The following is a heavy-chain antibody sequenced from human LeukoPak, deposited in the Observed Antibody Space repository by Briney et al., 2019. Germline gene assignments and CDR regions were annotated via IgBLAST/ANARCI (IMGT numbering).Heavy chain of an antibody. Sequence: SETLSLTCTVSGGSICSHYWSWIRQPPGKGLEWIGYIYYSGSTNYNPSLKSRVTISVDTSKNQFSLKLSSVTATDTAVYYCASDLWFGAWGQGTLVTVSS. CDR1: GGSICSHY. J-gene: IGHJ5*02. CDR2: IYYSGST. V-gene: IGHV4-59*11. CDR3: ASDLWFGA.